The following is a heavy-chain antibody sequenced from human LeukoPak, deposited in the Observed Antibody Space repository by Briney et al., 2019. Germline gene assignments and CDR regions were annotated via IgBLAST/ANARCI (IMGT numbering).Heavy chain of an antibody. V-gene: IGHV4-39*01. J-gene: IGHJ4*02. CDR1: GGSISSNPYY. CDR3: ARLNDYGGNTDY. Sequence: SETLSLTCTVSGGSISSNPYYWGWIRQPPGKGLEWIGTISYSGSTYYNPSLKSRVTISVDTSKNQFSLKLSSVTAADTAVFYCARLNDYGGNTDYSGQGTLVTVSS. D-gene: IGHD4-23*01. CDR2: ISYSGST.